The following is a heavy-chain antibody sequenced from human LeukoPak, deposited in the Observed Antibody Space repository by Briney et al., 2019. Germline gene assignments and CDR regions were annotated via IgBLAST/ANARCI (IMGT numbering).Heavy chain of an antibody. CDR1: GGSISSYY. CDR3: ASIPPNLYGDYIWDDAFDI. V-gene: IGHV4-59*01. CDR2: IYNSGST. D-gene: IGHD4-17*01. Sequence: PSETLSLTCTVSGGSISSYYWSWIRQSPGKGLEWIGYIYNSGSTNYNPSLKSRVTISVDTSKNQFSLRLSSLTAADTAVYYCASIPPNLYGDYIWDDAFDIWGQGTMVTVSS. J-gene: IGHJ3*02.